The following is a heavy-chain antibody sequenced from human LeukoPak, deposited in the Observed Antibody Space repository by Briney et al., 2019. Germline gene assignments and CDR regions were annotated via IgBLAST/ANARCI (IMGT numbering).Heavy chain of an antibody. J-gene: IGHJ4*02. V-gene: IGHV3-23*01. CDR3: AKDRGRYYDSSGYYWGYYFDS. Sequence: GGSLRLSCAASGFTFSTYAVNWVRQAPGKGLEWVSTISGSGGSTYCADSVKGRFTISRDNSKNTLYLQMSSLRAEDTAVYYCAKDRGRYYDSSGYYWGYYFDSWGQGILATVST. D-gene: IGHD3-22*01. CDR1: GFTFSTYA. CDR2: ISGSGGST.